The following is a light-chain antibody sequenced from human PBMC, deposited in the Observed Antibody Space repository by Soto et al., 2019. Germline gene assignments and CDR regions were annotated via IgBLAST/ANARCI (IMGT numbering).Light chain of an antibody. CDR2: YDS. J-gene: IGLJ7*01. CDR3: QVWDSTSDHRAV. Sequence: SYELTQPPSMSVAPGKTARITCGGNNIGSKSVHWYQQKPGQAPVLVIYYDSDRPSGIPERFSGSNSGNTATLTISRVEAGDEADYYCQVWDSTSDHRAVFGGRTQLTVL. CDR1: NIGSKS. V-gene: IGLV3-21*04.